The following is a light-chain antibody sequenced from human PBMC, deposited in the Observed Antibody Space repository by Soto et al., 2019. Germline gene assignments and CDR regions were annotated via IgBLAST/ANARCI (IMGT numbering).Light chain of an antibody. J-gene: IGKJ1*01. CDR2: DAS. CDR3: QQYGSSLWT. CDR1: QSVSSSY. V-gene: IGKV3-20*01. Sequence: EIVLTQSPGTLSLSPGERATLSCRASQSVSSSYLAWYQQKPGQAPRLLIYDASSRATGIPDRFSGSGSGTDFTLTISRLEPEDFAVYYCQQYGSSLWTVGQGTNVEIK.